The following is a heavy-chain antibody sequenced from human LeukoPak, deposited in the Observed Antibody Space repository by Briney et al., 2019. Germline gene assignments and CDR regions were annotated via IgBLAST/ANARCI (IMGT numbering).Heavy chain of an antibody. J-gene: IGHJ4*02. D-gene: IGHD6-19*01. V-gene: IGHV4-59*12. Sequence: SETLPLTCTVSGGSISSYYWSWIRQPPGKGLEWIGYNYYSGSTNYNPSLKSRATISVDTSKNQFSLKLSSVTAADTAVYYCACIAVAGDYWGQGTLVTISS. CDR2: NYYSGST. CDR3: ACIAVAGDY. CDR1: GGSISSYY.